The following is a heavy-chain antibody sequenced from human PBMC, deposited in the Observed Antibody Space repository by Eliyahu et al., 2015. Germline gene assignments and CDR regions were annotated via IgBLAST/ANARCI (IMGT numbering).Heavy chain of an antibody. Sequence: QMQLVQSGAEVKKPGASVKVSCEASGHTFIGYYIHWLRQAPGXGLEWMGWINPNSGGTIYAQKFQGRVTMTRDTSINTAYMEVSGLRSDDTAVYYCARCVIPGAIRELNWFDPWGQGTLVTVSS. CDR1: GHTFIGYY. CDR2: INPNSGGT. V-gene: IGHV1-2*02. J-gene: IGHJ5*02. D-gene: IGHD2-2*02. CDR3: ARCVIPGAIRELNWFDP.